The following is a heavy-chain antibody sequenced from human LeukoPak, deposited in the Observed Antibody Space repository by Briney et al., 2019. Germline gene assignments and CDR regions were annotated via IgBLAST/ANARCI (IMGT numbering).Heavy chain of an antibody. V-gene: IGHV4-30-4*01. D-gene: IGHD2-21*02. CDR3: ARHLAYCGGDCYSGYWYFDL. CDR2: IYYSGST. J-gene: IGHJ2*01. CDR1: GRSISSGDYY. Sequence: SQTLSLTCTVSGRSISSGDYYWSWLRQPPGTGLERIGYIYYSGSTYYNLSLKSRVTVSVDTSKNQFSLKLSSVTAADTAVYYCARHLAYCGGDCYSGYWYFDLWGRGTLVTVSS.